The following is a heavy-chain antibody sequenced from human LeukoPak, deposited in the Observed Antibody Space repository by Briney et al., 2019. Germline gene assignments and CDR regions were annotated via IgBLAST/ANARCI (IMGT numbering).Heavy chain of an antibody. CDR2: IYHSGST. D-gene: IGHD5-12*01. CDR3: ARQRHSGYDY. J-gene: IGHJ4*02. CDR1: GGSISSGGYS. Sequence: PSETLSLTCAVSGGSISSGGYSWSWIRQPPGKGLGWIGYIYHSGSTYYNPSLKSRVTISVDRSKNQFSLKLSSVTAADTAVYYCARQRHSGYDYWGQGTLVTVSS. V-gene: IGHV4-30-2*01.